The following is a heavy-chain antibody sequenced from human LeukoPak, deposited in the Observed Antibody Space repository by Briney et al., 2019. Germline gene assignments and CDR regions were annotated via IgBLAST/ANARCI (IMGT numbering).Heavy chain of an antibody. CDR2: IYHSGST. CDR3: ARPTIFGVAEIDY. Sequence: PSETLSLTCAVSGGSISSGGYSWSWIRQPPGKGLEWIGYIYHSGSTYYNPSLKSRVTISVDTSKNQFSLKLSSVTAADTAVYYCARPTIFGVAEIDYWGQGTLVTVSS. CDR1: GGSISSGGYS. J-gene: IGHJ4*02. D-gene: IGHD3-3*01. V-gene: IGHV4-30-2*03.